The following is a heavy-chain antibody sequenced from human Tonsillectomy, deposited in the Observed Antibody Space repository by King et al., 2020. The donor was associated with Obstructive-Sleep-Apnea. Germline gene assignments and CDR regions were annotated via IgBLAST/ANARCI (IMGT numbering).Heavy chain of an antibody. Sequence: VQLVESGGGLVQPGGSLRLSCAASGFTFSTYAMSWVRQAPGKGLEWVSAISDSGGSTYYADSVKGRFTISRDNSKNTLYLQRNRLRAEDTAVYYWAKPLSSVDDYWGQGTLVTVSS. CDR3: AKPLSSVDDY. V-gene: IGHV3-23*04. CDR1: GFTFSTYA. D-gene: IGHD3-10*01. CDR2: ISDSGGST. J-gene: IGHJ4*02.